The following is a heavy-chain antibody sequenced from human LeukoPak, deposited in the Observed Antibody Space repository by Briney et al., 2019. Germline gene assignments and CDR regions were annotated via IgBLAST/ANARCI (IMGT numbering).Heavy chain of an antibody. CDR3: AAGALNHIVVVTAIPDAFDI. D-gene: IGHD2-21*02. CDR2: IIPIFGTA. Sequence: ASVKVSCKASGGTFSSYAISWVRQAPGQGLEWMGGIIPIFGTANYAQKFQGRVTITADESTSTAYMELSSLRSEDTAVYYCAAGALNHIVVVTAIPDAFDIWGQGTMVTVSS. CDR1: GGTFSSYA. J-gene: IGHJ3*02. V-gene: IGHV1-69*01.